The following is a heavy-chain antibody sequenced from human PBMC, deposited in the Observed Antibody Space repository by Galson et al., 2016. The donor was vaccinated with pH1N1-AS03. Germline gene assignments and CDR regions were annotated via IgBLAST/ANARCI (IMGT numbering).Heavy chain of an antibody. Sequence: SLRLSCAASRFTFSSFGMNWVRQAPGKGLEWISSISRSSNFIYYADSVRGRFTITRDNADNSVYLQMNSLRAEDTAVYYCARPKNGGNSQVNVFDLWGQGTMVIVSS. J-gene: IGHJ3*01. CDR2: ISRSSNFI. D-gene: IGHD4-23*01. V-gene: IGHV3-21*01. CDR1: RFTFSSFG. CDR3: ARPKNGGNSQVNVFDL.